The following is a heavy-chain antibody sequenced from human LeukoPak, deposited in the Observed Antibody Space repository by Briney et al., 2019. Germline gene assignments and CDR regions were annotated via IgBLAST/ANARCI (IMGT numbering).Heavy chain of an antibody. CDR2: ISNDGTNQ. Sequence: GRSLRLSCAAPGFTFSRYAIHWVRQAPGKGLEWVGVISNDGTNQYYTDSVKGRFTISRDNSKTTLFLQMDSLRPEDTALYYCARAGYSSAWYWGHFDLWGRGTLVTVSS. CDR1: GFTFSRYA. V-gene: IGHV3-30-3*01. D-gene: IGHD6-19*01. CDR3: ARAGYSSAWYWGHFDL. J-gene: IGHJ2*01.